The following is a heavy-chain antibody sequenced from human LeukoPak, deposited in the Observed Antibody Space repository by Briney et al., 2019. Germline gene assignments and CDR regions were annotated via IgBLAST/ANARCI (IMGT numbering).Heavy chain of an antibody. CDR3: ARVYYDSGSYHNLFDY. D-gene: IGHD3-10*01. CDR2: IYYSGTT. J-gene: IGHJ4*02. CDR1: GGSTNNYY. V-gene: IGHV4-59*01. Sequence: SETLALTGTVSGGSTNNYYWSWIRQPPGKGLEWIGYIYYSGTTNYNPSLKSRVTISVDTSKNQFSLKLSSVTAADMAVYYCARVYYDSGSYHNLFDYWGQGTLVTVSS.